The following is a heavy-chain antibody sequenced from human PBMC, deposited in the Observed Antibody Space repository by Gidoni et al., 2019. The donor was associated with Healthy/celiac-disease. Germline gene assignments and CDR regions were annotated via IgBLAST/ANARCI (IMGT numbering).Heavy chain of an antibody. CDR2: IYTSGST. V-gene: IGHV4-4*07. CDR1: GGSISSYY. J-gene: IGHJ6*02. Sequence: QVQLQESGPGLVKPSETLSLTCTVSGGSISSYYWSWIRQPAGKGLEWIGRIYTSGSTNYNPSLKSRVTMSVDTSKNQFSLKLSSVTAADTAVYYCARNVIAVAGLLHYYYGMDVWGQGTTVTVSS. CDR3: ARNVIAVAGLLHYYYGMDV. D-gene: IGHD6-19*01.